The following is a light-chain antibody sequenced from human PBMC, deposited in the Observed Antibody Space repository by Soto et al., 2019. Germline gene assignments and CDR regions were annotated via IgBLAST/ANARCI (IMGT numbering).Light chain of an antibody. CDR2: DVS. J-gene: IGLJ1*01. V-gene: IGLV2-14*01. CDR1: SSDVGGYNY. Sequence: QSVLTQPASVSGSPGQSITISCTGTSSDVGGYNYVSWYQQHPGKAPKLMIYDVSNRPSGVSNRFSGSKSGNTASLTISGLQAEDEADYYCSSYTSSNTLYVLGTG. CDR3: SSYTSSNTLYV.